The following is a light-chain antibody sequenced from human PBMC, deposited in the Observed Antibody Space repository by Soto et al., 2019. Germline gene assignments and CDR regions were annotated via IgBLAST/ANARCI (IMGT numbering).Light chain of an antibody. V-gene: IGKV1-39*01. CDR2: DAS. CDR3: QHGKITTYP. Sequence: DIQMTQSPSSLSASVGDRVTITCRASQTISTYLNWYQQKPGKAPRLLIYDASSLLSGVPSRFSGSGSGTVSTLTIPSLHPKYFTTYYYQHGKITTYPFGRGTRGEIK. J-gene: IGKJ2*01. CDR1: QTISTY.